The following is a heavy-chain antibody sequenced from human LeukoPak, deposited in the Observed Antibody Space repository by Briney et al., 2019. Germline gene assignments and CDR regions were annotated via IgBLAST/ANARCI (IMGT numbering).Heavy chain of an antibody. Sequence: GGSLRLSCAASGFTFSNYAMTWVRQAPGKGLEWVSSISASGDRTYYTESVKGRFTVSRDNSKNTLYLQMNSLRAEDTAVYYCAKELIAAAGYWGQGTLVTVSS. V-gene: IGHV3-23*01. CDR3: AKELIAAAGY. J-gene: IGHJ4*02. D-gene: IGHD6-13*01. CDR2: ISASGDRT. CDR1: GFTFSNYA.